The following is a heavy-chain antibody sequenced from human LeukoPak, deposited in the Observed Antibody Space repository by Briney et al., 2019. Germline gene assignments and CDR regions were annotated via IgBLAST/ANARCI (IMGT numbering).Heavy chain of an antibody. D-gene: IGHD1-1*01. CDR1: GFTFSSYA. CDR2: IRGNGDRT. V-gene: IGHV3-23*01. CDR3: AKGQELDDGVFDS. J-gene: IGHJ4*02. Sequence: AGGSLRLSCAASGFTFSSYAMTWVRQAPGKGLEWVSTIRGNGDRTHYADSVKGRFTISRDNSKNTLYLQMNSLRGEDSAIYYCAKGQELDDGVFDSWGQGTLVTVSS.